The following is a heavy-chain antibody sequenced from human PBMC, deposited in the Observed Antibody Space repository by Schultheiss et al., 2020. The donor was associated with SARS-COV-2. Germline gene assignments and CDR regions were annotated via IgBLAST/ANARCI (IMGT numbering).Heavy chain of an antibody. CDR1: GFTFSDYY. V-gene: IGHV3-11*01. CDR2: ISSSGNTI. D-gene: IGHD2-2*01. CDR3: ARAIVVVPKLDY. Sequence: GSLKLSCAASGFTFSDYYMSWIRQAPGKGLEWVSYISSSGNTIFYADSVKGRFTISRDNAKNSLHLQMNSLRGEDTAVYYCARAIVVVPKLDYWGQGTLVTVSS. J-gene: IGHJ4*02.